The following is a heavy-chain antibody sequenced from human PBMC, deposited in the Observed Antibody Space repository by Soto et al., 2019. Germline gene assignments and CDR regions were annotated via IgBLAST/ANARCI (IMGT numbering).Heavy chain of an antibody. CDR3: ARDRSFAFDI. V-gene: IGHV3-74*01. CDR1: GFTFSSYW. J-gene: IGHJ3*02. Sequence: PGGSLRLSCAASGFTFSSYWMHWVRQAPGKGLVRVSRINSDGSSTSYADSVKGRFTISRDNAKNTLYLQMNSLRAEDTAVYYCARDRSFAFDIWGQGTMVTVSS. CDR2: INSDGSST.